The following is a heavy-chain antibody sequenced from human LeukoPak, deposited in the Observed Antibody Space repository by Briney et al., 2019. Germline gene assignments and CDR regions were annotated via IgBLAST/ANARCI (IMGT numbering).Heavy chain of an antibody. CDR2: IIPIFGTA. V-gene: IGHV1-69*05. Sequence: SVKVSCKASGGTFSSYAISWVRHAPGQGLEWMGGIIPIFGTANYAQKFQGRVTITTDESTSTAYMELSSLRSEDTAVYYCARNPKDFWSGSGGYYYYMDVWGKGTTVTVSS. CDR3: ARNPKDFWSGSGGYYYYMDV. J-gene: IGHJ6*03. CDR1: GGTFSSYA. D-gene: IGHD3-3*01.